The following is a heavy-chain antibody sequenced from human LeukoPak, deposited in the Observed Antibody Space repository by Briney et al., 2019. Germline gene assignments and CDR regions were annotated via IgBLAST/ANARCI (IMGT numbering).Heavy chain of an antibody. CDR3: ARANLFDP. V-gene: IGHV4-39*07. Sequence: PSETLSLTCTVSGGSISSSSYYWGWIRQPPGKGLEWIGSIYYSGSTYYNPSLKSRVTISVDTSKNQFSLKLSSVTAADTAVYYCARANLFDPWGQGALVTVSS. D-gene: IGHD1-14*01. CDR1: GGSISSSSYY. CDR2: IYYSGST. J-gene: IGHJ5*02.